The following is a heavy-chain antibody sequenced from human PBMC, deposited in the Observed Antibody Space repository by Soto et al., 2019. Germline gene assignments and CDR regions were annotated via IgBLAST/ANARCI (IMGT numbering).Heavy chain of an antibody. V-gene: IGHV3-23*01. CDR2: ITDTGAGT. J-gene: IGHJ3*02. D-gene: IGHD6-13*01. CDR3: AKRYSSTIRAFDI. CDR1: GFTFSTYA. Sequence: GGSLRLSCATSGFTFSTYAMSWVRQAPERGREWVAGITDTGAGTYYADSVKGRFTISRDNSKNTLSLQMNSLRAEDTAIYYCAKRYSSTIRAFDIWGLGTMVTVSS.